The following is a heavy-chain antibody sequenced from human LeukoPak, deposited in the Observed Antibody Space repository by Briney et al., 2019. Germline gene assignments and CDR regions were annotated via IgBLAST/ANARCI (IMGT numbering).Heavy chain of an antibody. CDR2: INPSGGST. D-gene: IGHD3-22*01. CDR3: ARDVAYDSSGYYSVDY. V-gene: IGHV1-46*01. CDR1: GYTFTSYY. J-gene: IGHJ4*02. Sequence: GASVKVSCKASGYTFTSYYMHWVRQAPGQGLEWMGIINPSGGSTSYAQKFQGRVTMTRDTSISTAYMELSRLRSDDTAVYYCARDVAYDSSGYYSVDYWGQGTLVTVSS.